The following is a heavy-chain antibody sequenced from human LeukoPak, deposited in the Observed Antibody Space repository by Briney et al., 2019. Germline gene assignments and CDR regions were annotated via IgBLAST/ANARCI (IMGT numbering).Heavy chain of an antibody. V-gene: IGHV4-59*08. CDR1: GGSISSMY. CDR2: IYYTGST. J-gene: IGHJ4*02. CDR3: ARHRAYSSSSPFDY. Sequence: PAETLSLTCSVSGGSISSMYWSWIRQPPGKGLEWIGYIYYTGSTNYNPSLKSRVTMFVDMSKNQFSLRLSSVTAADTAVYYCARHRAYSSSSPFDYWGQGTLVTVSS. D-gene: IGHD6-6*01.